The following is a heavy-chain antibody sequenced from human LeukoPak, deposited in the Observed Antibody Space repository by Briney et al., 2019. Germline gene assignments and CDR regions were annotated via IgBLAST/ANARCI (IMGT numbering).Heavy chain of an antibody. V-gene: IGHV7-4-1*02. D-gene: IGHD6-13*01. J-gene: IGHJ6*02. CDR1: GYTFTSYA. CDR2: INTNTGNP. Sequence: ASVKVSCKASGYTFTSYAMNWVRQAPGQGLEWMGWINTNTGNPTYAQGFTGRFVFSLDTSVSTAYLQISSLKAEDTAVYYCARGLYSSSWTLLYYYYYGMDVWGQGTTVTVSS. CDR3: ARGLYSSSWTLLYYYYYGMDV.